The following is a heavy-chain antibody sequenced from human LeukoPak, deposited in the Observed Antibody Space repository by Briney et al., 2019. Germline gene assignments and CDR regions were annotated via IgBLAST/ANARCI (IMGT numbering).Heavy chain of an antibody. CDR2: IYYSGST. V-gene: IGHV4-31*03. D-gene: IGHD4-17*01. Sequence: PSETLSLTCTVSGGSVSSGGYSWSWIRQHPGKGLEWIGYIYYSGSTYYNPSLKSRVTISVDTSKNQFSLKLSSVTAADTAVYYCARVLYGDYADYWGQGTLVTVSS. CDR3: ARVLYGDYADY. CDR1: GGSVSSGGYS. J-gene: IGHJ4*02.